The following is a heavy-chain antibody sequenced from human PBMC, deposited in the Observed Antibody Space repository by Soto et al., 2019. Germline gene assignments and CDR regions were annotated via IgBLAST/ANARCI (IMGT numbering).Heavy chain of an antibody. CDR1: GGSITRSGFC. D-gene: IGHD2-2*01. CDR3: AGHKAHADWLDH. CDR2: ICDGGVT. Sequence: SETLSLTCRASGGSITRSGFCWGWVRQPPGKELEWIAVICDGGVTYYNPSLKSRVTISVDMSKNQFSLKLSSVTAADTAVYYCAGHKAHADWLDHWGQGTLVTVSS. V-gene: IGHV4-39*01. J-gene: IGHJ5*02.